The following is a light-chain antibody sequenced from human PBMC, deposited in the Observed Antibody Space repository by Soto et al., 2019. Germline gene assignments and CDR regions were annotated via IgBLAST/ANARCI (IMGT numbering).Light chain of an antibody. CDR3: QQYGSSHPIT. J-gene: IGKJ5*01. CDR2: AAS. Sequence: IVLMQSPGTLSLSPGERATISCRASQSFFNNYLAWYQQKPGQAPRLLIYAASSRATDIPDRVSGIGSGTHFTLTISRLEPEDSAVYYCQQYGSSHPITFGQGTRLEI. CDR1: QSFFNNY. V-gene: IGKV3-20*01.